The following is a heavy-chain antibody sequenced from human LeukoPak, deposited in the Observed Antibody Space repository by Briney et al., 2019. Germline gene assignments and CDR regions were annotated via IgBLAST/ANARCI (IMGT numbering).Heavy chain of an antibody. J-gene: IGHJ3*02. V-gene: IGHV3-66*01. D-gene: IGHD6-13*01. Sequence: GGSLRLSCAASGFTVSSNYMSWVRQAPGKGLEWVSVIYSGGSTYYADSVKGRFTISRDNSKNTLYLQMNSLRAEDTAVYYCARGIAAAGDAFDIWGQGTMVTVSS. CDR2: IYSGGST. CDR1: GFTVSSNY. CDR3: ARGIAAAGDAFDI.